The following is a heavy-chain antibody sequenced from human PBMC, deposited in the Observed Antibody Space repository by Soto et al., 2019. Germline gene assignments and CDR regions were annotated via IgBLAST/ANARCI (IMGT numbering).Heavy chain of an antibody. CDR1: GFTFSSYA. CDR2: ISYDGSNK. Sequence: QVQLVESGGGVVQPGRSLRLSCAASGFTFSSYAMHWVRQAPGKGLEWVAVISYDGSNKYYADSVKGRFTISRDNSKNXPYLQMNSLRAEDTAVYYCARAGLGFDYYYYYGMDVWGQGTTVTVSS. CDR3: ARAGLGFDYYYYYGMDV. V-gene: IGHV3-30-3*01. J-gene: IGHJ6*02. D-gene: IGHD3-10*01.